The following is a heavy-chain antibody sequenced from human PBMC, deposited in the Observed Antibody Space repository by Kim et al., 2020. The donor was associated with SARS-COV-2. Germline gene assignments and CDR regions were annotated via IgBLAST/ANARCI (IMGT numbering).Heavy chain of an antibody. D-gene: IGHD2-2*01. CDR1: GFTFSSYS. Sequence: GGSLRLSCAASGFTFSSYSMNWVRQAPGKGLEWVSSISSSSSYIYYADSVKGRFTISRDNAKNSLYLQMNSLRAEDTAVYYCARDTGGGYCSSTSCYSWDYYYYGMDVWGQGTTVTVSS. V-gene: IGHV3-21*01. CDR3: ARDTGGGYCSSTSCYSWDYYYYGMDV. J-gene: IGHJ6*02. CDR2: ISSSSSYI.